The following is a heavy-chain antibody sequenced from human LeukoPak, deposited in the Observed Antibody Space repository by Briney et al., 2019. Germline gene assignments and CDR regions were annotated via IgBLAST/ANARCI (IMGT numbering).Heavy chain of an antibody. CDR1: GFTFSSYG. D-gene: IGHD3-10*01. Sequence: GRSLRLSCAASGFTFSSYGMHWVRQAPGKGLEWVVVISYDGSNKYYADSVKGRFTISRDNSKNTLYLQMNSLRAEDTAVYYCAKDRDPGMLRPFDYWGQGTLVTVSS. J-gene: IGHJ4*02. CDR2: ISYDGSNK. CDR3: AKDRDPGMLRPFDY. V-gene: IGHV3-30*18.